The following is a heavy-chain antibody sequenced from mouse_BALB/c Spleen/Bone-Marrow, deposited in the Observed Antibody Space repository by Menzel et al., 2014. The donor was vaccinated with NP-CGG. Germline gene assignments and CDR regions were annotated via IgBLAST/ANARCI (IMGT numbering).Heavy chain of an antibody. CDR1: GFTFSDYF. CDR3: ARQDYLAGTYRYFDV. J-gene: IGHJ1*01. V-gene: IGHV5-4*02. D-gene: IGHD2-4*01. Sequence: EVKLVESGGGLVKPGGSLKLSCAASGFTFSDYFMYWVRQTPEKRLEWVATISDGGSSTYYLDSVKGRFTISRDNAENNLYLQMSSLKSEDIAMYYCARQDYLAGTYRYFDVWGAGTTVTVSS. CDR2: ISDGGSST.